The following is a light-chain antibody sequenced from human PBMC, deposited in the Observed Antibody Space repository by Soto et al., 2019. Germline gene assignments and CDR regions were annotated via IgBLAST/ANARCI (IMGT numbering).Light chain of an antibody. CDR2: GAS. J-gene: IGKJ2*01. Sequence: EIVLTQSPGTLSLSPGERATLSCRASQSVSSSYLAWYQQKPDQAPRLLIYGASSRATGIPDRFSGSGSGTDFTLTISRLEPEDFAVYFCQHYGNSPPFTFGQGTKVEIK. V-gene: IGKV3-20*01. CDR3: QHYGNSPPFT. CDR1: QSVSSSY.